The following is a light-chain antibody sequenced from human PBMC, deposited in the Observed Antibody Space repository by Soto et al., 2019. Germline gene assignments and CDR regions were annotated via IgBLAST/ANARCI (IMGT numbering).Light chain of an antibody. CDR3: QTYEGSMRGDV. J-gene: IGLJ1*01. CDR2: ANT. Sequence: QSVLTQAPSVSVAPGQRVRISCTGGSANIGATGDVHWYQKPPGTAPKPPTSANTKRTSGVPDPCSGSNSSTSASLGITGLQAEYEADNPSQTYEGSMRGDVVGTGTELNVL. V-gene: IGLV1-40*01. CDR1: SANIGATGD.